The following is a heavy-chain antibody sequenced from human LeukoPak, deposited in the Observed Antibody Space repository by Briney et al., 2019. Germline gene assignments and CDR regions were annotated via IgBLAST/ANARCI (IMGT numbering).Heavy chain of an antibody. CDR3: ARDRGYYVFDY. J-gene: IGHJ4*02. CDR1: GFTFSSYW. CDR2: INRDGSEK. V-gene: IGHV3-7*01. Sequence: GGSLRLSCAASGFTFSSYWMSWVRQAPGKGLEWMANINRDGSEKYYVDSVKGRFTISRDNAKHSLYLQMNSLRAEDTAVYYCARDRGYYVFDYWGQGTLVTVSS. D-gene: IGHD3-22*01.